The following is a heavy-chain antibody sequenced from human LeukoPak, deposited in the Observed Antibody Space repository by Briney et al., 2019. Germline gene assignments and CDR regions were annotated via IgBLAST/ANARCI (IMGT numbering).Heavy chain of an antibody. CDR3: ARYFPSTEIFDY. CDR2: IYYSGST. V-gene: IGHV4-59*01. Sequence: SETLSLTCTVSGGSISSYYWSWIRQPPGKGLEWIGYIYYSGSTNYNPSLKSRVTISVDTSKNQFSLKLSSVTAADTAVYYCARYFPSTEIFDYWGQGTLVTVSS. J-gene: IGHJ4*02. CDR1: GGSISSYY. D-gene: IGHD2/OR15-2a*01.